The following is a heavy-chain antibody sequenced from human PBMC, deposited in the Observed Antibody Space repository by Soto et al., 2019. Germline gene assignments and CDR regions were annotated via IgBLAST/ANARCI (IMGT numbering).Heavy chain of an antibody. Sequence: QVQLVESGGGVVQPGRSLRLSCAASGFTFSSYGMHWVRQAPGKGLEWVAVISYDGSNKYYADSVKGRFTISRDNSKNTLYLQMNSLRAEDTAVYYCAKDASSQLLDYYYYYYGMDVWGQGTTVTVSS. D-gene: IGHD2-2*01. CDR2: ISYDGSNK. CDR3: AKDASSQLLDYYYYYYGMDV. CDR1: GFTFSSYG. J-gene: IGHJ6*02. V-gene: IGHV3-30*18.